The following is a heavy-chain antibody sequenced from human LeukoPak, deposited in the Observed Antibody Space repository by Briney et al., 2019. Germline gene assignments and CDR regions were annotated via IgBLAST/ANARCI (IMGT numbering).Heavy chain of an antibody. V-gene: IGHV4-30-4*01. J-gene: IGHJ4*02. D-gene: IGHD1-26*01. CDR3: ARGVIVGATRWFDY. CDR2: IYHSGST. CDR1: GGSISSGDYY. Sequence: SETLSLTCSVSGGSISSGDYYWNWIRQPPGKGLEWIGYIYHSGSTYYNPSLKSRVIISVDTSKNQFSLKLSSVTAADTAVYYCARGVIVGATRWFDYWGQGTLVTVSS.